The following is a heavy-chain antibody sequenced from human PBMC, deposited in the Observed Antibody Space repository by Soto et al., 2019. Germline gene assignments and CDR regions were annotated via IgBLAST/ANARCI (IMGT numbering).Heavy chain of an antibody. Sequence: TVSGGSISSYYWSWIRQPPGKGLEWIGYIYYSGSTNYNPSLKSRVTISVDTSKNQFSLKLSSVTAADTAVYYCASRRDSSGYLGAFDIWGQGTMVTVSS. V-gene: IGHV4-59*01. CDR2: IYYSGST. CDR1: GGSISSYY. CDR3: ASRRDSSGYLGAFDI. D-gene: IGHD3-22*01. J-gene: IGHJ3*02.